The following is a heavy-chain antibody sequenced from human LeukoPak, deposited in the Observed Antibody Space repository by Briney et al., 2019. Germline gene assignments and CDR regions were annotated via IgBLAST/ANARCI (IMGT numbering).Heavy chain of an antibody. CDR1: GYTFTNYG. V-gene: IGHV1-18*01. J-gene: IGHJ5*02. CDR2: ISSYNGNT. CDR3: ARDTRADINNWYNYFDP. D-gene: IGHD1-20*01. Sequence: ASVKVSSKASGYTFTNYGISWVRQAPGQGLEWMGWISSYNGNTNYAQKLQGRVTMTTDTSTSTTYMELRSLRSDETAVYYCARDTRADINNWYNYFDPWGQGTLVTVSS.